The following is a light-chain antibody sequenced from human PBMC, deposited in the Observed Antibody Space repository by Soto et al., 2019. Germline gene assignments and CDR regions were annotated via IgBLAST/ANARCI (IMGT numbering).Light chain of an antibody. CDR1: QSVSSSY. Sequence: EIGLTQSPVTLSLSPGERATLSCRASQSVSSSYLAWYQQKPGQAPRLLIYGASSRATGIPDRFSGSGSGTDFTLTISRLQPEDFAVYYCQQYDSSLWTFGQGTKVDIK. CDR2: GAS. V-gene: IGKV3-20*01. J-gene: IGKJ1*01. CDR3: QQYDSSLWT.